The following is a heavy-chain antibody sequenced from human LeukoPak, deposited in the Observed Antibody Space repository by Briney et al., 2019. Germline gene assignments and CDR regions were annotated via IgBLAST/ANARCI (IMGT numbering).Heavy chain of an antibody. V-gene: IGHV4-4*07. CDR3: ARGSGGNSWGGDAFDI. Sequence: SETLSLTCTVSGGSISSYYWSWIRQPAGKGLEWIGRIYTSGSTNYNPSLKSRVTISVDTSKNQFSLKLSSVTAADTAVYYCARGSGGNSWGGDAFDIWGQGTMVTVSS. D-gene: IGHD4-23*01. CDR2: IYTSGST. CDR1: GGSISSYY. J-gene: IGHJ3*02.